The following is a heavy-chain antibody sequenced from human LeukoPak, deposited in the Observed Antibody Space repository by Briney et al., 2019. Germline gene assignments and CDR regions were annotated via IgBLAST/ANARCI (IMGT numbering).Heavy chain of an antibody. CDR2: INTDTGNP. CDR1: GYTFTDYA. V-gene: IGHV7-4-1*02. J-gene: IGHJ4*02. D-gene: IGHD2-2*01. CDR3: ARGRGYCSSTSCYAGYYFDY. Sequence: ASVKVSCKASGYTFTDYAINWVRQAPGQGLEWMGWINTDTGNPTYARGFTGRFVFSLDTFVSTAYLQISSLKAEDTAVYYCARGRGYCSSTSCYAGYYFDYWGQGTLVTVSS.